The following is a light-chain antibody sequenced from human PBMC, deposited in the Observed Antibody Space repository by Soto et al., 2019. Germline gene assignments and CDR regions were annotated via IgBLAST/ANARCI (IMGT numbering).Light chain of an antibody. CDR1: QSVSSSY. J-gene: IGKJ5*01. V-gene: IGKV3-15*01. CDR2: GAS. CDR3: QQYKSWPIT. Sequence: EIVLTQSPGTLSLSPWERATLSCRASQSVSSSYLAWYQQQPGQAPRLLMYGASTRATGIPARFSGSGSGTEFTLTISGLQSEDSAIYFCQQYKSWPITFGQGTRLEIK.